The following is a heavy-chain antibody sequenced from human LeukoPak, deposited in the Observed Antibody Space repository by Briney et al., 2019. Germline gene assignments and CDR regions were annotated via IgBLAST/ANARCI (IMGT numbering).Heavy chain of an antibody. Sequence: GGSLRLSCVASGFTFADYGMSWVRQAPGKGLEWVAGIYWLGTTYAYSVKGRFTISRDDAKNSLYLQMNSLRAEDTALYYCARGYWRLDPWGPGTLVTVYS. D-gene: IGHD2-15*01. CDR1: GFTFADYG. V-gene: IGHV3-20*04. CDR2: IYWLGTT. CDR3: ARGYWRLDP. J-gene: IGHJ5*02.